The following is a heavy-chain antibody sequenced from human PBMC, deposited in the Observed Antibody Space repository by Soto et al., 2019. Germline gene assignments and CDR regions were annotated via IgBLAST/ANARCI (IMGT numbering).Heavy chain of an antibody. CDR3: ARAVVGGSGSSSPFFDY. D-gene: IGHD6-6*01. Sequence: QVQLVQSGAEVKKPGASVKVSCKASGYTFTSYAMHWVRQAPGQRLEWMGWINAGNGNTKYSQKFQGRVTITRDTSASTAYMELSSLRSEDTAVYYCARAVVGGSGSSSPFFDYWGQGTLVTVSS. CDR2: INAGNGNT. V-gene: IGHV1-3*01. J-gene: IGHJ4*02. CDR1: GYTFTSYA.